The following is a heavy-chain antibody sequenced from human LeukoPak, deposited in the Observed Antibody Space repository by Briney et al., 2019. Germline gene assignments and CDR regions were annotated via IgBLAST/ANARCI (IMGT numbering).Heavy chain of an antibody. V-gene: IGHV4-59*13. D-gene: IGHD1-14*01. Sequence: SETLSLTCTVSGGSISGSYWTWIRQPPGKGLEWIAYIYDSGSTNYNPSLKSRVTISVDTSKNQFSLKLSSVTAADTAVYYCARDSNLNWFDPWGQGTLVTVSS. CDR2: IYDSGST. CDR1: GGSISGSY. CDR3: ARDSNLNWFDP. J-gene: IGHJ5*02.